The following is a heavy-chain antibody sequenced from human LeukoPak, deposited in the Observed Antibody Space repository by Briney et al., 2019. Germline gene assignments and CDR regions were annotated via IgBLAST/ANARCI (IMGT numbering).Heavy chain of an antibody. CDR3: VRHRSASDY. J-gene: IGHJ4*02. V-gene: IGHV3-74*01. Sequence: GGSLRLSCAASGFIFSSYWMHWVRHAPGKGLVWVSRINTDGSSTSYADSVKGRFTISRDNAKNSLYLQMNSLRDEDTAVYYCVRHRSASDYWGQGALVTVSS. CDR1: GFIFSSYW. D-gene: IGHD3-10*01. CDR2: INTDGSST.